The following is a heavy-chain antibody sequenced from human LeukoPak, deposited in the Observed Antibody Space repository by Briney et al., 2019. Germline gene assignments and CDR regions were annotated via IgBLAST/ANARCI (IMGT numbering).Heavy chain of an antibody. D-gene: IGHD3-10*01. CDR2: IYYSGST. CDR3: ARTRRGVLDY. J-gene: IGHJ4*02. Sequence: PSETLSLTCTVSGGSISSYYWSWIRQPPGKGLEWIGYIYYSGSTNYNPSLKSRVTISVDTSKNQSSLKLSSVSAADTAVYYCARTRRGVLDYWGQGTLVTVSS. V-gene: IGHV4-59*01. CDR1: GGSISSYY.